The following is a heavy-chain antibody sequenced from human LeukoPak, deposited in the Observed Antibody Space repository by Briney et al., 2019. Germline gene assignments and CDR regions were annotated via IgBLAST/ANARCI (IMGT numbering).Heavy chain of an antibody. V-gene: IGHV3-23*01. CDR2: ISDRGGST. Sequence: GGSLRLSCAASGFAFGSYAMSWVRQAPGKGLEWVSFISDRGGSTYYADSVKGRFTISRDNSKNTLYLQMNSLRAEDTAVYYCAKDLLWFGEFTFDYWGQGTLVTVSS. CDR3: AKDLLWFGEFTFDY. CDR1: GFAFGSYA. D-gene: IGHD3-10*01. J-gene: IGHJ4*02.